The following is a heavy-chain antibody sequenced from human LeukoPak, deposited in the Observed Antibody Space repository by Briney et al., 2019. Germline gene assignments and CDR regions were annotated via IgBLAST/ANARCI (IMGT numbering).Heavy chain of an antibody. V-gene: IGHV1-69*13. CDR1: GGTFSGYA. J-gene: IGHJ4*02. CDR3: ARPDEDRGYSYGYNY. Sequence: SVKVSRKASGGTFSGYAISWVRQAPGQGLEWMGGIIPIFGTANYAQKLQGRVTITADESTSTAYMELSSLRSEDTAVYYCARPDEDRGYSYGYNYWGQGTLVTVSS. D-gene: IGHD5-18*01. CDR2: IIPIFGTA.